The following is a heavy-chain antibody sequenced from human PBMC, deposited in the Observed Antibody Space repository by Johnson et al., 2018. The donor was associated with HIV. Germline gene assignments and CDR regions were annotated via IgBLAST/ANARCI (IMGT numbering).Heavy chain of an antibody. Sequence: VQLVESGGGVVQPGGSLRLSCAASGFTFSSYGMHWVRQAPGKGLEWVATIKLDGSDKYYLDSVKGRFTISRDNGRNSLYLQMNSLRAEDTAVYYCARKGDAFDIWGQVTMVTVSS. CDR3: ARKGDAFDI. CDR1: GFTFSSYG. V-gene: IGHV3-7*03. J-gene: IGHJ3*02. CDR2: IKLDGSDK.